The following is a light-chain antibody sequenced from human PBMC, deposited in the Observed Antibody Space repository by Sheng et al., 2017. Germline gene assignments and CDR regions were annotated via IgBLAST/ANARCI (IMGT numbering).Light chain of an antibody. CDR1: QNIGDW. J-gene: IGKJ2*03. Sequence: DIQVTQSPSTLSASVGDRVTITCRASQNIGDWLAWYQQKPGKVPKLLIYKTSSLESGVPSRFSGTGSGTEFTLSIYSLQPDDSATYYCQQYDGYSQYSFGQGTKLEIK. CDR2: KTS. CDR3: QQYDGYSQYS. V-gene: IGKV1-5*03.